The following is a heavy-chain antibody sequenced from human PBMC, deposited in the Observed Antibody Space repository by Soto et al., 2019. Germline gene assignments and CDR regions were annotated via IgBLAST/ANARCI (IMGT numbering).Heavy chain of an antibody. J-gene: IGHJ4*02. CDR1: GFTFSDYY. CDR3: ARDRYCSGGSCYLIVDY. V-gene: IGHV3-48*01. Sequence: GGSLRLSCAASGFTFSDYYMNWVRQAPGKGLEWVSYISSSSSTIYYADSVEGRFTISRDNAKNSLYLQMNSLRAEDTAVYYCARDRYCSGGSCYLIVDYWGQGTLVTVSS. D-gene: IGHD2-15*01. CDR2: ISSSSSTI.